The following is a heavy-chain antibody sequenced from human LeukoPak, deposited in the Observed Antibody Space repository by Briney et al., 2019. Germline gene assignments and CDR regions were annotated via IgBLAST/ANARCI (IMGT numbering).Heavy chain of an antibody. D-gene: IGHD2-15*01. CDR1: GGSISSSGYY. Sequence: SETLSLTCIVSGGSISSSGYYWGWIRQPPGKGLEWIRSMYHSGNTYYNPSLKSRVIISVDTSKNQFSLKLSSVTAADTAVYYCARHAMVAAPIDYWGQGTLVIVSS. CDR2: MYHSGNT. J-gene: IGHJ4*02. CDR3: ARHAMVAAPIDY. V-gene: IGHV4-39*01.